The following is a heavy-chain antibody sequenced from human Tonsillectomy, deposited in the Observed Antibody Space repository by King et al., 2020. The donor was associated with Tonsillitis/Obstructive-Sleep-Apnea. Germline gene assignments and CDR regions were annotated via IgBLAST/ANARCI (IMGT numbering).Heavy chain of an antibody. V-gene: IGHV3-49*04. CDR2: IRSKAYGGTT. Sequence: VQLVESGGGLVQPGRSLRLSCTASGFTFGDYAMSWVRQAPGKGLEWVGFIRSKAYGGTTEYAASVKGRFTISRDDSKSIAYLQMNSLKTEDTAVYYCTRITMVRGVDYYYGMDVWGQGTTVTVSS. CDR3: TRITMVRGVDYYYGMDV. J-gene: IGHJ6*02. D-gene: IGHD3-10*01. CDR1: GFTFGDYA.